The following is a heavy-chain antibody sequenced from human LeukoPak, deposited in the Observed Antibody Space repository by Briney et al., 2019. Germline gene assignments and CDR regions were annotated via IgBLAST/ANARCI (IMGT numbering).Heavy chain of an antibody. J-gene: IGHJ4*02. Sequence: GGSLRLSCAASGFXFSSYGMTWVRQAPGKGLEWVSGISGSGATTYYADSVMGRFTISRDNSKNTLFLHMNSLRAEDTAVYYCARELRSAWYYFDYWGQGTLVTVSS. D-gene: IGHD6-19*01. CDR3: ARELRSAWYYFDY. V-gene: IGHV3-23*01. CDR1: GFXFSSYG. CDR2: ISGSGATT.